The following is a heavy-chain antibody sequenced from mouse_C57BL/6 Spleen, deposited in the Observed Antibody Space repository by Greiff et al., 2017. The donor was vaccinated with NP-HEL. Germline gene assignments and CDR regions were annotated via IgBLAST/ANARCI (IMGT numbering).Heavy chain of an antibody. Sequence: QVQLQQSGPELVKPGASVKLSCKASGYTFTSFDINWVKQRPGQGLEWIGWIYPRDGSTKYNEKFKGKATLTVDTSSSTAYMELHSLTSEDSAVYFCARNYGSRTFAYWGQGTLVTVSA. J-gene: IGHJ3*01. CDR1: GYTFTSFD. D-gene: IGHD1-1*01. V-gene: IGHV1-85*01. CDR2: IYPRDGST. CDR3: ARNYGSRTFAY.